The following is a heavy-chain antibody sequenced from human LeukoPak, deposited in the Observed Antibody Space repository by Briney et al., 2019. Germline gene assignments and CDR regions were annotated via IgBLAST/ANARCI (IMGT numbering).Heavy chain of an antibody. V-gene: IGHV3-11*04. CDR2: ISSSGSTI. CDR3: VRDHREVTTVFDI. CDR1: GFTFSDYY. Sequence: PGESLRLSCAASGFTFSDYYMSWIRQAPGKGLEWVSYISSSGSTIYYADSVKGRITISRDNAKNSLYLQMNSLRAEDTAMYYCVRDHREVTTVFDIWGQGTMVTVSS. D-gene: IGHD4-11*01. J-gene: IGHJ3*02.